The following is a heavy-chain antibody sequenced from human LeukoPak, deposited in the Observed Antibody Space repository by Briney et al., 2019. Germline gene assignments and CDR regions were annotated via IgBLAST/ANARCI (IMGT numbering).Heavy chain of an antibody. Sequence: GASVKVSCKASGYTFTSYGISWVRQAPGQGLEWMGWISAYNGNTNYAQKLQGRVTMTTDTSTSTAYMELRSPRSDDTAVYYCARDTPVNYDILTGYYSEGPNQVDPWGQGTLVTVSS. J-gene: IGHJ5*02. V-gene: IGHV1-18*01. D-gene: IGHD3-9*01. CDR2: ISAYNGNT. CDR3: ARDTPVNYDILTGYYSEGPNQVDP. CDR1: GYTFTSYG.